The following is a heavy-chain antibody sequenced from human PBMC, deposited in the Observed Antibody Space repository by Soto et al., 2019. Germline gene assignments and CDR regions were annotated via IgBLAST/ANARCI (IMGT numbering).Heavy chain of an antibody. J-gene: IGHJ5*02. CDR1: GYTFTSYG. CDR3: ARVDDFWSGYYKNWFDP. CDR2: ISAYNGNT. Sequence: ASVKVSCKASGYTFTSYGISRVRQAPGQGLEWMGWISAYNGNTNYAQKLQGRVTMTTDTSTSTAYMELRSLRSDDTAVYYCARVDDFWSGYYKNWFDPWGQGTLVTVSS. V-gene: IGHV1-18*01. D-gene: IGHD3-3*01.